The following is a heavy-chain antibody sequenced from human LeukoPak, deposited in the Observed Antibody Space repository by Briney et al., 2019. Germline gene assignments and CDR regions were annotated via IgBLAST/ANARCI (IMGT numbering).Heavy chain of an antibody. CDR3: ARGVNRAYDI. J-gene: IGHJ3*02. CDR1: GGSFSGYY. V-gene: IGHV3-7*01. D-gene: IGHD2-8*01. CDR2: TNEDESAK. Sequence: PSETLSLTCAVYGGSFSGYYWSWIRQPPGKGLEWVALTNEDESAKYYVDSVKGRFTISRDNAKNSLFLQMNSLRDEDTAMYYCARGVNRAYDIWGHGTMVTVSS.